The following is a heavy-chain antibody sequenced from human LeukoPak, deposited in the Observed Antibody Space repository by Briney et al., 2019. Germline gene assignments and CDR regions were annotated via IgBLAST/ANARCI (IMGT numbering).Heavy chain of an antibody. J-gene: IGHJ4*02. Sequence: QPGGSLRLSCAASGFTFSSYAMGWVRQAPGKGLEWVSAISGSGGSTYYADSVKGRFTISRDNSKNTLYLQMNSLRAEDTAVYYCAKDVTGYGLRHFDYWGQGTLVTVSS. D-gene: IGHD5-18*01. CDR2: ISGSGGST. CDR3: AKDVTGYGLRHFDY. V-gene: IGHV3-23*01. CDR1: GFTFSSYA.